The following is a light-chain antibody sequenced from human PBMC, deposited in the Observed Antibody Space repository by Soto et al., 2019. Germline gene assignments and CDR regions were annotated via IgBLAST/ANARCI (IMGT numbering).Light chain of an antibody. CDR2: GAS. CDR1: QTVSSW. CDR3: QQYNIYSRA. V-gene: IGKV1-5*01. J-gene: IGKJ1*01. Sequence: ILMTQSPSTVSVSIGDIVTIAFLASQTVSSWLAWYQQKPGQAPKLLIYGASTRDTGIPARFSGSGSGTEFTLTISSLQPDDFAIYYCQQYNIYSRAFGQGTKVDI.